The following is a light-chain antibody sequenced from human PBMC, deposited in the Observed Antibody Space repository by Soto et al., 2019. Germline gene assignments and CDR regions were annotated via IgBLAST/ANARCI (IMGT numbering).Light chain of an antibody. CDR2: DVS. CDR3: CSYAGSPRYV. CDR1: SSDVGGYNY. J-gene: IGLJ1*01. V-gene: IGLV2-11*01. Sequence: QSALTQPRSVSGSAGQSVTISCTGTSSDVGGYNYVSWYQQHPGKAPKVMIYDVSERPSGVPDRFSGSKSGNTASLTISGLQAEDGADYYCCSYAGSPRYVLGTGTKVTVL.